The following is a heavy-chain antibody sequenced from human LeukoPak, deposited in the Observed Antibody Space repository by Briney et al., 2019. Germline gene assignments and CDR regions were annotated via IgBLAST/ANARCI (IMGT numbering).Heavy chain of an antibody. J-gene: IGHJ4*02. CDR1: GYSFTSYW. Sequence: GESLKIPCKGSGYSFTSYWIGWVRQMPGKGLEWMGIIYPGDSDTRYSPSFQGQVTISADKSISTAYLQWSSLKASDTAMYYCARRGLVIITGKEEEFDYWGQGTLVTVSS. CDR2: IYPGDSDT. D-gene: IGHD3-9*01. CDR3: ARRGLVIITGKEEEFDY. V-gene: IGHV5-51*01.